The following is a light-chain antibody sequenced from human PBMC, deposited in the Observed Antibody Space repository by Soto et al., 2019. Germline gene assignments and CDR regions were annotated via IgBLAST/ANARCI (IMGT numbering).Light chain of an antibody. CDR3: SSYAGTINRVV. Sequence: QSALTQPASVSGSPGQSITISCTGTSSDIGGYNYVSWFQQHPGKAPKLIIYDVNNRPSGVSNRFSGSKSGTTASLAISGIHAVDAAEYFCSSYAGTINRVVFGGGTKLTVL. CDR1: SSDIGGYNY. J-gene: IGLJ2*01. CDR2: DVN. V-gene: IGLV2-14*01.